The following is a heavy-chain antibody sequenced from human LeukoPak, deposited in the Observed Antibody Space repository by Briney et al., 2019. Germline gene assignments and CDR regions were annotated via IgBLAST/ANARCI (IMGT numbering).Heavy chain of an antibody. Sequence: ASVKVSCEASGYTSTSYGISWVRQAPGQGLEWMGWISAYNGNTNYAQKLQGRVTMTTDTSTSTAYMELRSLRSDDTAVYYCARDGRPALSIAAAGIGGYWGQGTLVTVSS. CDR1: GYTSTSYG. V-gene: IGHV1-18*01. J-gene: IGHJ4*02. CDR3: ARDGRPALSIAAAGIGGY. D-gene: IGHD6-13*01. CDR2: ISAYNGNT.